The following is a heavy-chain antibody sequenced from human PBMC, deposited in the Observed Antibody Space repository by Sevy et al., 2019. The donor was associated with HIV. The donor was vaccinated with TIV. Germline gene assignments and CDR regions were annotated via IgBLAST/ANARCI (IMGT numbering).Heavy chain of an antibody. CDR2: LIGGGRRT. CDR3: AKRRVQSGLSGGGANYGMDV. CDR1: GFPFSSYA. J-gene: IGHJ6*02. D-gene: IGHD2-8*02. Sequence: GGYLRLSCAASGFPFSSYAMSWVRQAPGRGLEWVSTLIGGGRRTYYADSVMGRFIISRDNSRNTLYLQMNSLRAEDTAIYYCAKRRVQSGLSGGGANYGMDVCGRGTTVSVSS. V-gene: IGHV3-23*01.